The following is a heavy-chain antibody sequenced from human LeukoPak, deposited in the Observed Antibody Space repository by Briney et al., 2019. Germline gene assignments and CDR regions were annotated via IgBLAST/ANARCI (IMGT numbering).Heavy chain of an antibody. J-gene: IGHJ5*02. V-gene: IGHV1-3*01. D-gene: IGHD3-22*01. CDR1: GYTFTSYG. CDR3: ARQDDSGSSRFDP. Sequence: GASVKVSCKASGYTFTSYGISWVRQAPGQGLEWMGWINAGNGNTKYSQKLQGRVAIARDTSASTAYMELSSLRFEDTAIYYCARQDDSGSSRFDPWGQGTLVTVSS. CDR2: INAGNGNT.